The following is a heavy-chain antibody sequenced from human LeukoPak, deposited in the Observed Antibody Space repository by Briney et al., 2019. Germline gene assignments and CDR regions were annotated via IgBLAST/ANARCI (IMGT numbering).Heavy chain of an antibody. CDR1: GGSVSSYY. CDR2: IYYSGST. V-gene: IGHV4-59*08. Sequence: SETLSLTCTVSGGSVSSYYWSWIRQPPGKGLEWIGYIYYSGSTNYNPSLKSRVTGFVDTSKNQVSLRLSSVTAADTAVYYCARHGTISSESYFDYWGQGALVTVSS. CDR3: ARHGTISSESYFDY. J-gene: IGHJ4*02. D-gene: IGHD1-14*01.